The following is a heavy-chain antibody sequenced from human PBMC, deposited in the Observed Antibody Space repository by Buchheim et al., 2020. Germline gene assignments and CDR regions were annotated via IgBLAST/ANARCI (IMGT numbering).Heavy chain of an antibody. Sequence: EVQLVESGGGLVQPGGSLRLSCAASGFSFNSYSMNWVRQAPGKGLEWVSYISYDSVNIHYADSVKGRFTISRDNAKKPQYLQMTSLRAEDTAVYYCAKGDWDYWGQGTL. V-gene: IGHV3-48*01. D-gene: IGHD1-26*01. CDR3: AKGDWDY. CDR1: GFSFNSYS. J-gene: IGHJ4*02. CDR2: ISYDSVNI.